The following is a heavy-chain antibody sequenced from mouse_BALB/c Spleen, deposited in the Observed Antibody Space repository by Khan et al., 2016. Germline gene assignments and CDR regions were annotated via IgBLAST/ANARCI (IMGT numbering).Heavy chain of an antibody. J-gene: IGHJ2*01. CDR3: ARGND. Sequence: VQLQESGAELMKPGASVKISCKATGYTFSSYWLEWVKQRPGHGLEWIGDILPGSGNINFNERFTDKVTFSADTSSNTAYLHIRRLTSEDSAVNYCARGNDWGQGTTLTVSS. CDR1: GYTFSSYW. CDR2: ILPGSGNI. V-gene: IGHV1-9*01.